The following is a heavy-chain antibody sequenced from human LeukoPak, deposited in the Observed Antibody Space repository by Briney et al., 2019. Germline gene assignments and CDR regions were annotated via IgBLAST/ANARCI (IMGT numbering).Heavy chain of an antibody. J-gene: IGHJ4*02. V-gene: IGHV4-39*07. CDR1: GGSISSSSYY. Sequence: RTSETLSLTCTVSGGSISSSSYYWGWIRQPPGKGLEWIGSIYYSGSTYYNPSLKSRVTISVDMSKNQFSLKLSSVTAADTAVYYCARDFRNYYDSSGLHWGQGTLVTVSS. CDR3: ARDFRNYYDSSGLH. D-gene: IGHD3-22*01. CDR2: IYYSGST.